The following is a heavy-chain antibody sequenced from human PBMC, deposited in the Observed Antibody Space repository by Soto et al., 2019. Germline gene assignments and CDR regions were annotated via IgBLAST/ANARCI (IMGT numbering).Heavy chain of an antibody. CDR1: GCPISSSSYY. CDR2: IYYSGST. J-gene: IGHJ4*02. CDR3: ARHTVAAPTPYFDY. Sequence: SETLPLTSTVSGCPISSSSYYGGWILQPPGKGLEWIGSIYYSGSTYYNPSLKSRVTISVDTSKNQFSLKLSSVTAADTAVYYCARHTVAAPTPYFDYWGKGTLVTVS. V-gene: IGHV4-39*01. D-gene: IGHD6-6*01.